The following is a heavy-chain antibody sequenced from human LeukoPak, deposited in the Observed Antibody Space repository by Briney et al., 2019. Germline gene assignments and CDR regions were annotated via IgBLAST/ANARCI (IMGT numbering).Heavy chain of an antibody. CDR3: AKDIYAYYDFWSGYSPVDYYYYGMDV. CDR1: GFTFDDYA. D-gene: IGHD3-3*01. V-gene: IGHV3-9*01. Sequence: GGSLRLSCAASGFTFDDYAMYWVRQAPGKGLEWVSGISWNSGSIVYADSVKGRFTISRDNAKNSLYLQMNSLRPEDTALYYCAKDIYAYYDFWSGYSPVDYYYYGMDVWGQGTTVTVSS. J-gene: IGHJ6*02. CDR2: ISWNSGSI.